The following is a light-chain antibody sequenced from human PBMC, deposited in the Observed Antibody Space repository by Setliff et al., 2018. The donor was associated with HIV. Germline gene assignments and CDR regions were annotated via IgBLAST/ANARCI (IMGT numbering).Light chain of an antibody. CDR2: DVS. CDR1: SSDVGGYNY. CDR3: SSYTSSSTLV. V-gene: IGLV2-14*03. Sequence: QSALTQPASVSGSPGQSITISCTGTSSDVGGYNYVSWYQQHPGKAPKLMIYDVSNRPSGASNRFSGSKSGNTASLTISGLQAEDEADYYCSSYTSSSTLVFGGGTRSPS. J-gene: IGLJ2*01.